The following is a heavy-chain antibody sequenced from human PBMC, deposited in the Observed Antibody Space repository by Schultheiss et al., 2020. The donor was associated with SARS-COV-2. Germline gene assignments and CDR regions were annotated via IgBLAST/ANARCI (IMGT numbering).Heavy chain of an antibody. Sequence: GESLKISCAASGFTFSSYSMNWVRQAPGKGLERVSGIGVSGAGTYYADSVKGRFTISRDNSKNTLFLEMNSLRAEDTAVYYCASLYSSSWYGVDYWGQGTLVTVSS. V-gene: IGHV3-23*01. D-gene: IGHD6-13*01. CDR3: ASLYSSSWYGVDY. CDR2: IGVSGAGT. CDR1: GFTFSSYS. J-gene: IGHJ4*02.